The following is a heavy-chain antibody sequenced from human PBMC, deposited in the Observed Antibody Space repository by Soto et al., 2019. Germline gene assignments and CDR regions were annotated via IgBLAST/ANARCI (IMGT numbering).Heavy chain of an antibody. Sequence: EVQLLDSGGGLVQPGGSLRLSCAASGFTFSSDAMSWVRQAPVKALEWVSGISGRDDSTYYADSVKGRFTISRDNSKSTLYLQMNSLRADDTAVYYCAKSAGGYCSTTTCAGNVGYFDLWGRGTLVTVSS. CDR2: ISGRDDST. J-gene: IGHJ2*01. D-gene: IGHD2-2*01. V-gene: IGHV3-23*01. CDR1: GFTFSSDA. CDR3: AKSAGGYCSTTTCAGNVGYFDL.